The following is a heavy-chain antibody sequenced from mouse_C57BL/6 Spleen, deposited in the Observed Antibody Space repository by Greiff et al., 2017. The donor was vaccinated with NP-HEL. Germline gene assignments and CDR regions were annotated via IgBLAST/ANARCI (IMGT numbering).Heavy chain of an antibody. Sequence: VQLQQSGPELVKPGASVKISCKASGYTFTDYYINWVKQRPGQGLEWIGWIFPGSGSTYYNEKFKGKATLTVDKSSSTAYMLLSSLTSEDSAVYFCARSSYYSNSYYAMDYWGQGTSVTVSS. D-gene: IGHD2-5*01. J-gene: IGHJ4*01. CDR2: IFPGSGST. CDR3: ARSSYYSNSYYAMDY. CDR1: GYTFTDYY. V-gene: IGHV1-75*01.